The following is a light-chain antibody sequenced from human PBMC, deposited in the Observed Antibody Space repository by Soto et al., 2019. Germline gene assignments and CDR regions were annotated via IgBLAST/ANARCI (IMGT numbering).Light chain of an antibody. V-gene: IGKV1-39*01. CDR2: SAS. CDR3: QQSYSPPPIT. CDR1: KTISNY. J-gene: IGKJ5*01. Sequence: DIQMTQSPSSLSASVGDRVTITCRASKTISNYLNWYQKKPGKAPQLLIYSASTLQRGVPSRFSGSGSGTDFTLTIGSLQPEDSATYYCQQSYSPPPITFGQGTRLEI.